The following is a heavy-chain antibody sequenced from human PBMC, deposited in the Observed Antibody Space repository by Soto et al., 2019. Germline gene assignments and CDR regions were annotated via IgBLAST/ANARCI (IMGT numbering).Heavy chain of an antibody. J-gene: IGHJ4*02. V-gene: IGHV3-23*01. D-gene: IGHD1-26*01. CDR1: GFTFSNYA. CDR3: ALRKTGSYFDY. Sequence: PGGSLRLSCAGSGFTFSNYAMSWVRQAPGTGLEWVSGIGASGAGTYYADSVKGRFTISRDNSKNTLHLQMNSLRAEDTAVYYRALRKTGSYFDYWGQGTLVTVSS. CDR2: IGASGAGT.